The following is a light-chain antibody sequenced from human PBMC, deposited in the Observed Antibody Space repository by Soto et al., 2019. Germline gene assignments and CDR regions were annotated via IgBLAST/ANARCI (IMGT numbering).Light chain of an antibody. Sequence: DIQMTQSPSAVSASVGDRVTITCRASQDISSWLAWYQQKPGEAPKVLIYAAFSLESGVPSRFSSSRSGTDFTLTISSLQAEDFATYYCQQTISFPLTFGGGTKVEI. V-gene: IGKV1D-12*01. CDR3: QQTISFPLT. J-gene: IGKJ4*02. CDR1: QDISSW. CDR2: AAF.